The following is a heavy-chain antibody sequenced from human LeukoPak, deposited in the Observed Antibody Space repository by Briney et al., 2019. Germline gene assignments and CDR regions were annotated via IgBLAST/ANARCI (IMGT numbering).Heavy chain of an antibody. CDR2: ISWDGGST. Sequence: HSGGSLRLSCAASGFTFDDYAMHWVRQAPGKGLEWVSLISWDGGSTYYADSVKGRFTISRDNSKNSLYLQMNSLRAEDTALYYCAKGAIRYSSSWYDYWGQGTLVTVSS. J-gene: IGHJ4*02. D-gene: IGHD6-13*01. CDR1: GFTFDDYA. V-gene: IGHV3-43D*03. CDR3: AKGAIRYSSSWYDY.